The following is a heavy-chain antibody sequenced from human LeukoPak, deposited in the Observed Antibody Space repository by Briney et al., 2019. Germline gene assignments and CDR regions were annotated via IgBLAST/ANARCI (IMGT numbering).Heavy chain of an antibody. Sequence: PGGSLRLSCAASGFTFSSSAMSWVRQVPGKGLEWVSGISASGGSTSYADSVRGRFTISRDNSKNTLFLQMNSLRAEDSAVYYCATDREGDPSAYYLVGGQGTLITVSS. D-gene: IGHD3-22*01. V-gene: IGHV3-23*01. J-gene: IGHJ4*02. CDR2: ISASGGST. CDR1: GFTFSSSA. CDR3: ATDREGDPSAYYLV.